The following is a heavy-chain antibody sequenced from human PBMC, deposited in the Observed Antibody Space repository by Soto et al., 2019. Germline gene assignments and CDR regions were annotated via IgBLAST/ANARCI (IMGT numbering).Heavy chain of an antibody. CDR1: GGSFSGYY. J-gene: IGHJ3*02. D-gene: IGHD3-10*01. CDR3: ARGGEQPPRRAFDI. CDR2: INHSGST. V-gene: IGHV4-34*01. Sequence: QVQLQQWGAGLLKPSETLSLTCAVYGGSFSGYYWSWIRQPPGKGLEWIGEINHSGSTNYNPSLKRRVTISVDTSKNQFSLKLSSVTAADTAVYYCARGGEQPPRRAFDIWGQGTMVTVSS.